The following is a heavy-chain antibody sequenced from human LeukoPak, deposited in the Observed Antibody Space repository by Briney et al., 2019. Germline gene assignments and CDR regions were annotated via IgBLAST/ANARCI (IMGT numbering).Heavy chain of an antibody. D-gene: IGHD3-9*01. Sequence: GASVKVSCKASGGTFSSYAISWVRQAPGQGLEWMGGIIPIFGTANYAQKFQGRVMITTDESTSTAYMELSSLRSEDTAVYYCARDHYDILTGSRDYYYYMDVWGKGTTVTVSS. J-gene: IGHJ6*03. CDR3: ARDHYDILTGSRDYYYYMDV. CDR1: GGTFSSYA. CDR2: IIPIFGTA. V-gene: IGHV1-69*05.